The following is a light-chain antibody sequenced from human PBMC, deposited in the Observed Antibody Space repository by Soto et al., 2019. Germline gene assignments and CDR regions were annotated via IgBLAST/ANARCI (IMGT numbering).Light chain of an antibody. J-gene: IGKJ2*01. CDR2: GAS. CDR1: QSVSSSY. Sequence: DIVLTQSPGTLSLSPGERATLSCRASQSVSSSYLAWYQQKPGQAPRLLIYGASNRATGIPDRFSGSGSGTDFTLTISRLEPEDFAVYYCQQYGNFPYTFGQGTKLEIK. V-gene: IGKV3-20*01. CDR3: QQYGNFPYT.